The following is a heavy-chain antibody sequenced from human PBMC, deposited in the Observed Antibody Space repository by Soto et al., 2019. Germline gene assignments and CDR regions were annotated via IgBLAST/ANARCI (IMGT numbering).Heavy chain of an antibody. V-gene: IGHV3-30*18. CDR3: AKDRRPNYYYGMDV. CDR1: GFTFSSYG. D-gene: IGHD6-25*01. CDR2: ISFDGNNK. Sequence: QVQLVESGGGVVQPGRSLRLSCAASGFTFSSYGMHWVRQAPGKGLEWVADISFDGNNKYYADSVKGRFTISRDNSKNTLYLQMNSLRAEDTAVYYCAKDRRPNYYYGMDVWGQGTTVTVSS. J-gene: IGHJ6*02.